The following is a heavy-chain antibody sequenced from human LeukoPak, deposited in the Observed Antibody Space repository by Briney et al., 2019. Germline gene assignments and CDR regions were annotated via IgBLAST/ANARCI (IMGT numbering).Heavy chain of an antibody. CDR1: GGSISGNYY. V-gene: IGHV4-4*07. CDR2: IYRTGST. D-gene: IGHD3-10*01. J-gene: IGHJ4*02. CDR3: ARVWFGELFCYFDY. Sequence: SETLSLTCSVSGGSISGNYYWTWIRQPAGKGLEWVGLIYRTGSTNYNPSLKSRVTISVDTSKNQFSLKLSSVTAADTAVYYCARVWFGELFCYFDYWGQGTLVTVSS.